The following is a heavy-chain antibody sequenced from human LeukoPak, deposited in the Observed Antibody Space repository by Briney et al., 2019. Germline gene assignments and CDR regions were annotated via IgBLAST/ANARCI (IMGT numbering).Heavy chain of an antibody. V-gene: IGHV3-30*04. D-gene: IGHD3-22*01. J-gene: IGHJ4*02. CDR1: GFTFSTYA. CDR2: ISYDGSDK. Sequence: GGSLRLSCAASGFTFSTYAMHWVRQAPGKGLEWLAVISYDGSDKYYADSVKGRFTISRDNSKNTLYLQMNSLRAEDTAVYYCAKGAPYYYDSSGYFDYWGQGTLVTVSS. CDR3: AKGAPYYYDSSGYFDY.